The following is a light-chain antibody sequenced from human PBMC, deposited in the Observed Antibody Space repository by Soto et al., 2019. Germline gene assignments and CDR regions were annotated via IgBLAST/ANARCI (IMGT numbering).Light chain of an antibody. Sequence: ETVMTQSPATLPVSPGERATLSCRASQSVRSNLAWYQQKPGQAPRLLIYGASTRATGVPARFSGSGSGTDFTLTISSLEPEDFAVYYCQQRSDWPLTFGGGTKVDI. V-gene: IGKV3-15*01. CDR1: QSVRSN. J-gene: IGKJ4*01. CDR3: QQRSDWPLT. CDR2: GAS.